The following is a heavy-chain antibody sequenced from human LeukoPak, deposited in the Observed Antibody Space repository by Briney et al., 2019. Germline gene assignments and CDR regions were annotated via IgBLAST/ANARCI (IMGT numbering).Heavy chain of an antibody. V-gene: IGHV3-30*04. CDR1: GFTLSSYA. J-gene: IGHJ4*02. Sequence: PGGSLRLSCAASGFTLSSYAMHWVRQAPGQGLEWVAAISYDGTNTYYTDSAKGRFTISRDNSKNTLYLQMNSLRAEDTAVYSCARGRYTGYDSGYFDYWGQGILVTVSS. D-gene: IGHD5-12*01. CDR2: ISYDGTNT. CDR3: ARGRYTGYDSGYFDY.